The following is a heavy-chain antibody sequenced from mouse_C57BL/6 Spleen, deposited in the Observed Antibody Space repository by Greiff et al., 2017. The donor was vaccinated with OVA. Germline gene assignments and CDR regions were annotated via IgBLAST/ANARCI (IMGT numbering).Heavy chain of an antibody. CDR1: GYTFTDYY. CDR2: INPNNGGT. CDR3: ARSDYGSGGDY. Sequence: EVQLQQSGPELVKPGASVKISCKASGYTFTDYYMNWVKQSHGKSLEWIGDINPNNGGTSYNQKFKGKATLTVDKSSRTAYMELRSLTSEDSAVYYCARSDYGSGGDYWGQGTTLTVSS. V-gene: IGHV1-26*01. D-gene: IGHD1-1*01. J-gene: IGHJ2*01.